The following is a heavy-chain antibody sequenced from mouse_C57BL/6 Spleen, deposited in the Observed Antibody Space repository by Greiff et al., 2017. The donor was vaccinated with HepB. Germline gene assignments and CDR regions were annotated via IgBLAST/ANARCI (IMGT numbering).Heavy chain of an antibody. CDR3: ARRGEYDYDPSFAY. CDR1: GYTFTGYW. V-gene: IGHV1-9*01. CDR2: ILPGSGST. Sequence: QVQLQQSGAELMKPGASVKLSCKATGYTFTGYWIEWVKQRPGHGLEWIGEILPGSGSTNYNEKFKGKATFTADTSSNTAYMQLSSLTTEDSAIYYWARRGEYDYDPSFAYWGQGTLVTVSA. J-gene: IGHJ3*01. D-gene: IGHD2-4*01.